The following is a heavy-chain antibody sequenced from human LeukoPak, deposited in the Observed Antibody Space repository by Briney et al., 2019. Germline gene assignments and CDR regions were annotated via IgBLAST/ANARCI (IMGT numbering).Heavy chain of an antibody. J-gene: IGHJ4*02. CDR1: GGTFSSYA. D-gene: IGHD3-10*01. CDR3: ARVFYYGSGSRSTYYFDY. CDR2: IIPIFGTA. Sequence: SVKVSCKASGGTFSSYAISWVRQAPGQGLEWMGGIIPIFGTANYAQKFQGRVTITADESASTAYMELSSLRSEDTAVYYCARVFYYGSGSRSTYYFDYWGQGTLVTVSS. V-gene: IGHV1-69*01.